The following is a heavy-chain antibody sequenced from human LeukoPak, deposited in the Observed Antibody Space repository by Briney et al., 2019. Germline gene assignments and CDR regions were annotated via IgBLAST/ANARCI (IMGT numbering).Heavy chain of an antibody. CDR1: GFIFSSYT. V-gene: IGHV3-48*04. D-gene: IGHD1-26*01. CDR2: ISSSGSTI. CDR3: ARDLTGAIYY. J-gene: IGHJ4*02. Sequence: GGSLRLSCAASGFIFSSYTMNWVRQAPGKGLEWVSYISSSGSTIYYADSVKGRFTISRDNAKNSLYLQMNSLRAEDTAVYYCARDLTGAIYYWGQGTLVTVSS.